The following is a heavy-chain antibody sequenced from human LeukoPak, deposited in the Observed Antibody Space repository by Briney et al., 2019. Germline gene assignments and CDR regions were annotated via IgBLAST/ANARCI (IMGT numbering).Heavy chain of an antibody. CDR3: ARAPRYCSSTSCYAPPGVDYYYYGMDV. CDR2: IIPIFGTA. J-gene: IGHJ6*02. D-gene: IGHD2-2*01. Sequence: SVKVSCEASGGTFSSYAISWVRQAPGQGLEWMGGIIPIFGTANYAQKFQGRVTITADESTSTAYMELSSLRSEDTAVYYCARAPRYCSSTSCYAPPGVDYYYYGMDVWGQGTTVTVSS. V-gene: IGHV1-69*13. CDR1: GGTFSSYA.